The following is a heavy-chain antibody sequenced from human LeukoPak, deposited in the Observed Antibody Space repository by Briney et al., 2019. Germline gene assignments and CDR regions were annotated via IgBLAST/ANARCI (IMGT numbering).Heavy chain of an antibody. CDR2: ISTSNSYI. V-gene: IGHV3-21*01. CDR1: GFTLNTYT. J-gene: IGHJ6*03. Sequence: PGGSLRLSCAASGFTLNTYTMNWGRQAPGKGLEWVASISTSNSYIYYADSVKGRFTISRDDAKNSLSLQMNSLRVEDTAVYYCARSGIKMVRGVIIKSPYHMDVWGKGTTVTVSS. D-gene: IGHD3-10*01. CDR3: ARSGIKMVRGVIIKSPYHMDV.